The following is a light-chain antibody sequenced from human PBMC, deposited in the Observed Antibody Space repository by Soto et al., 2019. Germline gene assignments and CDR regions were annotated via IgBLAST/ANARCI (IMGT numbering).Light chain of an antibody. CDR2: EAS. J-gene: IGKJ1*01. CDR3: QQYNIYSWT. V-gene: IGKV1-5*03. CDR1: QNINSW. Sequence: DIHMTQSPSTLSASVGDRVTITCRASQNINSWLAWYQQKPGKAPKLLIYEASSLEKGVPARFGGSRYGTEGTINISSLQPDDGETYYCQQYNIYSWTFGQGTKVEIK.